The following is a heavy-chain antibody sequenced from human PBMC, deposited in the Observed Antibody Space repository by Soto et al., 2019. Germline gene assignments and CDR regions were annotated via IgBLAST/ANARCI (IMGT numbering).Heavy chain of an antibody. Sequence: QVHLVESGGGVVQPGRSLRLSCAASGFTFNDNVIHWVRQAEAKGLEWGASMTYDGATDYYEDSVKGRFTVSRDNSKRTLSLQMNSLRPEDTAVYYCARVRLSIAVNDALDVWGQGTTVTVSS. CDR2: MTYDGATD. CDR1: GFTFNDNV. J-gene: IGHJ3*01. D-gene: IGHD3-3*02. CDR3: ARVRLSIAVNDALDV. V-gene: IGHV3-30*14.